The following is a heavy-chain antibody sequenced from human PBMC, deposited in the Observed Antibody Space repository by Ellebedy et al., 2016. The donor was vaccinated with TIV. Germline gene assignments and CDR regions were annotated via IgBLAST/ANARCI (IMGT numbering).Heavy chain of an antibody. V-gene: IGHV4-61*01. CDR3: VRDLWCGEFSNWFDP. J-gene: IGHJ5*02. D-gene: IGHD3-10*01. Sequence: MPSETLSLTCTVSGGSVSSGSHYWSWVRQPPGKGLEWIGYMSYSGSTEFNPSLKSRVTISIDMSKNQFSLRLSSVTSADTAVYYCVRDLWCGEFSNWFDPWGQGTFVTVSS. CDR1: GGSVSSGSHY. CDR2: MSYSGST.